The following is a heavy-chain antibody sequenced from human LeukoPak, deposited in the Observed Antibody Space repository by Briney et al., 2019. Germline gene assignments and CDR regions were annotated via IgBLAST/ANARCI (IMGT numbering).Heavy chain of an antibody. CDR1: GGSISSSSYY. CDR3: AREQGRAIWYFDL. Sequence: SETLSLTCTVSGGSISSSSYYWGWIRQPPGKGLEWIGSIYYSGSTYYNPSLKSRVTISVDTSKNQFSLKLTSVTAADTAVYYCAREQGRAIWYFDLWGRGTLVTVSP. J-gene: IGHJ2*01. V-gene: IGHV4-39*07. CDR2: IYYSGST.